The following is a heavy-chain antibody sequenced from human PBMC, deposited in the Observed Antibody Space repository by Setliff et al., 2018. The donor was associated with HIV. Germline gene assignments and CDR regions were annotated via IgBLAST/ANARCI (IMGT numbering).Heavy chain of an antibody. CDR2: IYTTGST. CDR3: ATYADRESNRFDP. D-gene: IGHD3-10*01. J-gene: IGHJ5*02. CDR1: GGSISSGSYY. V-gene: IGHV4-61*02. Sequence: PSETLSLTCTVSGGSISSGSYYWSWIRQPAGKGLEWIGRIYTTGSTNYNPSLKSRVTISVDTSKNQFSLKLGSVTAADTAVYYCATYADRESNRFDPWGQGILVTVSS.